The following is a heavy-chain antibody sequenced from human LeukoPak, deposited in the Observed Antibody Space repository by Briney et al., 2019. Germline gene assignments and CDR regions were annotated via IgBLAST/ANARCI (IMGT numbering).Heavy chain of an antibody. Sequence: SETLSLTCTVSGGSISTYYWSWIRQPAGKGLEWIGRIYTSGSTNYNPSLKSRVTISVDKSKNQFSLKLSSVTAADTAVYYCARVTSGDYGYYYYGMDVWGQGTTVTVSS. V-gene: IGHV4-4*07. CDR3: ARVTSGDYGYYYYGMDV. D-gene: IGHD4-17*01. CDR1: GGSISTYY. CDR2: IYTSGST. J-gene: IGHJ6*02.